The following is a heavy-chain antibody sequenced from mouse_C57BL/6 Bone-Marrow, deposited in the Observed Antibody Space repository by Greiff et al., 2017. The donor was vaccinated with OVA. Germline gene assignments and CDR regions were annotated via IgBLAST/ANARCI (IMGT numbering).Heavy chain of an antibody. Sequence: EVKLVESGGDLVKPGGSLKLSCAASGFTFSSYGMSWVRQTPDQRLEWVATISSGGSYTYYPDSVKGRFTISRDNAKNTLYLQMSSLKSEDTAMYYCARPPYGSSYNWYFDVWGTGTTVTVSS. CDR3: ARPPYGSSYNWYFDV. CDR1: GFTFSSYG. V-gene: IGHV5-6*02. D-gene: IGHD1-1*01. J-gene: IGHJ1*03. CDR2: ISSGGSYT.